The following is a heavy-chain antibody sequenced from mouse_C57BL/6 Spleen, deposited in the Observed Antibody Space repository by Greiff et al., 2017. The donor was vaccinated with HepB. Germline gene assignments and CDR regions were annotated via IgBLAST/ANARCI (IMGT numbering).Heavy chain of an antibody. V-gene: IGHV1-52*01. CDR2: IDPSDSET. J-gene: IGHJ4*01. Sequence: QVQLKQPGAELVRPGSSVKLSCKASGYTFTSYWMHWVKQRPIQGLEWIGNIDPSDSETHYNQKFKDKATLTVDKSSSTAYMQLSSLTSEDSAVYYCARSELRAMDYWGQGTSVTVSS. CDR3: ARSELRAMDY. CDR1: GYTFTSYW. D-gene: IGHD1-1*01.